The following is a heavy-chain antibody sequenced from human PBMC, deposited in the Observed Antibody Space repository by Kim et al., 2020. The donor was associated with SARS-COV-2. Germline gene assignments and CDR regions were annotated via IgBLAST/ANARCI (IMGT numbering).Heavy chain of an antibody. J-gene: IGHJ6*02. V-gene: IGHV1-3*01. Sequence: ASVKVSCKASGYTFTSYAMHWVRQAPGQRLEWMGWINAGNGNTKYSQKFQGRVTITRDTSASTAYMELTSLRSEDTAVYYCARESIYGSGSYHYSYVMDVWGQGTTVTVSS. D-gene: IGHD3-10*01. CDR1: GYTFTSYA. CDR3: ARESIYGSGSYHYSYVMDV. CDR2: INAGNGNT.